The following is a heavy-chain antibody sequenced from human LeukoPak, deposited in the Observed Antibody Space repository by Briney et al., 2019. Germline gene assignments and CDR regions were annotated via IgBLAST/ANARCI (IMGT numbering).Heavy chain of an antibody. CDR1: GFTFSSYN. V-gene: IGHV3-21*01. Sequence: GGSLRLSCAASGFTFSSYNMNWVRQAPGKGLEWVSSINSRSTNMYYADSVKGRFTISRDNAKNSLYMQMNSLRAEDTAVYYCVRLKSPPDTAMGRDSNFDYWGQGTLVTVSS. J-gene: IGHJ4*02. D-gene: IGHD5-18*01. CDR2: INSRSTNM. CDR3: VRLKSPPDTAMGRDSNFDY.